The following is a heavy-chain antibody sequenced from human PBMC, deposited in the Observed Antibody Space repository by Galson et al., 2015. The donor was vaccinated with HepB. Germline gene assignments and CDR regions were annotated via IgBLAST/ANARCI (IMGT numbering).Heavy chain of an antibody. J-gene: IGHJ4*02. V-gene: IGHV1-2*02. CDR2: INPNSGGT. D-gene: IGHD2-2*01. CDR1: GYTFTGYY. CDR3: ARMFVVPAAIHTGYFDY. Sequence: SVKVSCKASGYTFTGYYMHWVRQAPGQGLEWMGWINPNSGGTNYAQKFQGRVTMTRDTSISTAYMELSRLRSDDTAVYYCARMFVVPAAIHTGYFDYWGQGTLVTVSS.